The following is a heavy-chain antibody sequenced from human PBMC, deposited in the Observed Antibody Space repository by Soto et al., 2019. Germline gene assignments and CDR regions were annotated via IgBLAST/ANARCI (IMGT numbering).Heavy chain of an antibody. V-gene: IGHV5-51*01. D-gene: IGHD6-6*01. CDR3: ARHREYSKGYYYYYGMDV. CDR1: GYSFTSYW. J-gene: IGHJ6*02. Sequence: PGESLKISRKGCGYSFTSYWIGWVRQMPGKGLEWMGIIYPGDSDTRYSPSFQGQVTISADKSISTAYLQWSSLKASDTAMYYCARHREYSKGYYYYYGMDVWGQGTTVTVSS. CDR2: IYPGDSDT.